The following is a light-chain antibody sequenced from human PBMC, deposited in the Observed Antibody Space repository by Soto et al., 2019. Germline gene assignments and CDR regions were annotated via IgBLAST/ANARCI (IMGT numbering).Light chain of an antibody. J-gene: IGKJ4*01. Sequence: EIVLTQSPGTLSLSPGERATLSCRASQTVSSNYLAWYQQKPGQAPRLLIYSASTRATGIPDRFSGSGSGTDFTLTSSRLEPEEFAVYYCQQYGTSPLTFGGGTKVDIK. CDR3: QQYGTSPLT. CDR2: SAS. CDR1: QTVSSNY. V-gene: IGKV3-20*01.